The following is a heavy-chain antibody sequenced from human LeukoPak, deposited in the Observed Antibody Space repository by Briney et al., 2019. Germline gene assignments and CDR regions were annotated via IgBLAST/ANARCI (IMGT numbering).Heavy chain of an antibody. CDR3: ATTGFYGDYPFDY. J-gene: IGHJ4*02. CDR2: ISSSGSTI. V-gene: IGHV3-48*03. Sequence: GGSLRLSCAASGFTFSSYEMNWVRQAPGKGLEWVSYISSSGSTIYYADSVKGRFTISRDNAKSSLYLQMNSLRAEDTAVYYCATTGFYGDYPFDYWGQGTLVTVSS. CDR1: GFTFSSYE. D-gene: IGHD4-17*01.